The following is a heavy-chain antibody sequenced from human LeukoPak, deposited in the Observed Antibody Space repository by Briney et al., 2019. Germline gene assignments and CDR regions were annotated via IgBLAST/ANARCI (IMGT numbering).Heavy chain of an antibody. V-gene: IGHV3-30*18. CDR2: ISYDGSNK. CDR1: GFTFSSYG. D-gene: IGHD3-22*01. J-gene: IGHJ5*02. Sequence: PGGSLRLSCAASGFTFSSYGMHWVRQAPGKGLEWVAVISYDGSNKYYADSVKGRFTISRDNSKNTLYLQMSSLRAEDTAVYYCAKDLDYYDSSGSFDPWGQGTLVTVSS. CDR3: AKDLDYYDSSGSFDP.